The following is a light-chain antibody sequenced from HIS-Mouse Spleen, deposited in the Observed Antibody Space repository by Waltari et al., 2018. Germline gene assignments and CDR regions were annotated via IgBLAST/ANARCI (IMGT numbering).Light chain of an antibody. CDR1: SRDVGGYTS. V-gene: IGLV2-8*01. CDR3: SSYAGSNNLV. Sequence: QSALTQPPSASGSPGQSVTISCTGTSRDVGGYTSVSWYPQHPGKAPKLMIYEVSKRPSGVPDRFSGSKSGNTASLTVSGLQAEDEADYYCSSYAGSNNLVFGGGTKLTVL. J-gene: IGLJ2*01. CDR2: EVS.